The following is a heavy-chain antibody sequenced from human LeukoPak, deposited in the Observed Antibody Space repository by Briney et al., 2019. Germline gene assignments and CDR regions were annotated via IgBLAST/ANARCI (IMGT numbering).Heavy chain of an antibody. J-gene: IGHJ5*02. V-gene: IGHV5-51*01. CDR2: IYLGDSDT. Sequence: GESLKISCKDSGYRFSSYWIAWVRQMPGKGLEYIGIIYLGDSDTRYSPSFQGLVTISADKSISTAYLQWSSLKASDTAMYYCARQEYCSGGSCYTWFDPWGQGNLVTVSS. D-gene: IGHD2-15*01. CDR1: GYRFSSYW. CDR3: ARQEYCSGGSCYTWFDP.